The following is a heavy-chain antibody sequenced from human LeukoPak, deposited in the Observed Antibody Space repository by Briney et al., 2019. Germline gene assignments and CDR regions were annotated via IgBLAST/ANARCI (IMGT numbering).Heavy chain of an antibody. CDR1: GFTFSSYS. Sequence: GGSLRLSCAASGFTFSSYSMNWVRQAPGKGPEWISFISSSSSSVDYADSVRGRFTISRDNAENSLSLQMNSLSVEDTAVYYCAREREHDYGTDYWGQGTLVTVSS. CDR2: ISSSSSSV. V-gene: IGHV3-48*01. CDR3: AREREHDYGTDY. J-gene: IGHJ4*02. D-gene: IGHD4-17*01.